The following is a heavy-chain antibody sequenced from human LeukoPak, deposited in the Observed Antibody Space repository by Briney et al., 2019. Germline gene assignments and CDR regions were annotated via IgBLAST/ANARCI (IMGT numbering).Heavy chain of an antibody. CDR3: ARASPSSSWPHVYYYYYYMDV. CDR2: INHSGST. J-gene: IGHJ6*03. CDR1: GGSFSGYY. V-gene: IGHV4-34*01. D-gene: IGHD6-13*01. Sequence: SETLSLTCAVYGGSFSGYYWSWIRQPPGKGLEWIGEINHSGSTNYNPSLKSRVTISVDTSKNQFSLKLSSVTAADTAVYYCARASPSSSWPHVYYYYYYMDVWGKGTTVTISS.